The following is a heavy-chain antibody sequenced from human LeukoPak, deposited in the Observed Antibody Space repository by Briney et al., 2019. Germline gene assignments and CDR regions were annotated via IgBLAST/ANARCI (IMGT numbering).Heavy chain of an antibody. V-gene: IGHV1-18*01. D-gene: IGHD6-19*01. Sequence: GASVKVSCKASGYTFTSYGISWVRQAPGQGLEWMGWISAYNGNTNYAQKLQDRVTMTTDTSTSTAYMELRSLRSDDTAVYYCARDRDTEYSSGWYPYFDYWGQGTLVTVSS. CDR1: GYTFTSYG. CDR3: ARDRDTEYSSGWYPYFDY. CDR2: ISAYNGNT. J-gene: IGHJ4*02.